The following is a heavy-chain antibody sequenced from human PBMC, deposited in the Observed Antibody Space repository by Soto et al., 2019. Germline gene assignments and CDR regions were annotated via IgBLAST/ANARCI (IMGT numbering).Heavy chain of an antibody. CDR1: GGAISSTNNY. D-gene: IGHD4-17*01. CDR2: ISYGGTT. V-gene: IGHV4-39*01. J-gene: IGHJ5*02. CDR3: ARVVTRANTPS. Sequence: PSETLSLTCIVSGGAISSTNNYWGWIRQPPGKGLEWIGTISYGGTTYYNPSLKSRVTISVDTSKNQFSLKLTSVTAADTAVYYCARVVTRANTPSWGQGTLVTVSS.